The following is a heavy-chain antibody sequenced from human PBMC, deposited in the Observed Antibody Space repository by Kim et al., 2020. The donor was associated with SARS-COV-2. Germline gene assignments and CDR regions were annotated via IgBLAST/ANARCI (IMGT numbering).Heavy chain of an antibody. D-gene: IGHD6-25*01. CDR2: ISSSSSYT. J-gene: IGHJ6*02. CDR1: GFTFSDYY. V-gene: IGHV3-11*05. CDR3: ARGLAATSYGMDV. Sequence: GGSLRLSCAASGFTFSDYYMSWIRQAPGKGLEWVSYISSSSSYTNYADSVKGRFTISRDNAKNSLYLQMNSLRAEDTAVYYCARGLAATSYGMDVWGQGTTVTVSS.